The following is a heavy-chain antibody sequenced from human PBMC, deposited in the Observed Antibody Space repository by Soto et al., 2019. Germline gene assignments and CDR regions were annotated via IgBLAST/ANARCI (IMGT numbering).Heavy chain of an antibody. J-gene: IGHJ4*02. Sequence: KTXETLSLTCTVSGDSISNSHWWGWVRQPPGKGLEWIGEISHRETTNYSPSLESRVTISMDKSKNQFSLKLKSVTAADTAFYYCARLGYRSSWPDYWGQPTLVTVYS. V-gene: IGHV4-4*02. CDR2: ISHRETT. D-gene: IGHD6-13*01. CDR1: GDSISNSHW. CDR3: ARLGYRSSWPDY.